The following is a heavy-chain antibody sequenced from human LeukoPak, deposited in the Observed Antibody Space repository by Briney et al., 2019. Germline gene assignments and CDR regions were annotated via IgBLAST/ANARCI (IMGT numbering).Heavy chain of an antibody. V-gene: IGHV1-2*06. CDR3: ARTISGSYDFDY. J-gene: IGHJ4*02. Sequence: ASVKVSCTASGYTFTGYYMHWVRQAPGQGLEWMGRINPNSGDTNFAQKFQGRVTMTRDTSISTAYMELSWLRSDDTAVYYCARTISGSYDFDYWGQGNLVTVSS. CDR2: INPNSGDT. D-gene: IGHD1-26*01. CDR1: GYTFTGYY.